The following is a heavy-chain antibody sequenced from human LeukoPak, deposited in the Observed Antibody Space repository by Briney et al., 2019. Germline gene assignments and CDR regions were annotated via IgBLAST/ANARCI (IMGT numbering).Heavy chain of an antibody. CDR1: GDSINSFY. D-gene: IGHD2-15*01. Sequence: SETLSLTCTVSGDSINSFYWSWIRQPPGKELEWIGYSYYSGSTNYNPSLKSRATISVDTSKNQFSLKLSSVTAADTAVYYCATLSRDIVVGPWGQGTLVTVSS. J-gene: IGHJ5*02. CDR3: ATLSRDIVVGP. V-gene: IGHV4-59*12. CDR2: SYYSGST.